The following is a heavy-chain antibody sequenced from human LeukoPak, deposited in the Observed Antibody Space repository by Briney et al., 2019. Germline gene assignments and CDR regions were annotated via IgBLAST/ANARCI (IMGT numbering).Heavy chain of an antibody. J-gene: IGHJ6*02. CDR3: VRDRGSYPYYYYDMDV. CDR1: GFTFSNCA. V-gene: IGHV3-64*02. Sequence: GSLRLSCGASGFTFSNCAMHWVRQAPGKGLEYVSGISSNGGSTFYADSVKGRFTISRDNSKNTLYLQMGSLRTEDMAVYYCVRDRGSYPYYYYDMDVWGQGTTVTVSS. CDR2: ISSNGGST. D-gene: IGHD1-26*01.